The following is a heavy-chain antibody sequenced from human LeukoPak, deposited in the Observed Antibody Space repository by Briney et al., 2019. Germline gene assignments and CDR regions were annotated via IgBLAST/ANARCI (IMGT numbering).Heavy chain of an antibody. CDR2: IYPGDSDT. J-gene: IGHJ4*02. V-gene: IGHV5-51*01. CDR1: GYSFTSYW. Sequence: GESLKISCKGSGYSFTSYWIAWVRQMPGKGLDWMGIIYPGDSDTRYSPSFQGQVTISADKSISTACLQWSSLKASDTAKYYCARRDSGYDNFDYWGQGTLVTVSS. D-gene: IGHD5-12*01. CDR3: ARRDSGYDNFDY.